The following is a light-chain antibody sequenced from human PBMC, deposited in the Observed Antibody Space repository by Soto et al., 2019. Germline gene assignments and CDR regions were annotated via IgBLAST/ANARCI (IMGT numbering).Light chain of an antibody. V-gene: IGKV3-11*01. CDR3: QQRSNWPLT. CDR1: QSISNS. Sequence: EIVLTQSPATLSLSPGERATLSCRASQSISNSLLWYQQKPGQAPRLLIYGASNRATGIPARFSGSGSGTDFTLTISSLMPEDFAVYYCQQRSNWPLTFGPGTKVDIK. CDR2: GAS. J-gene: IGKJ3*01.